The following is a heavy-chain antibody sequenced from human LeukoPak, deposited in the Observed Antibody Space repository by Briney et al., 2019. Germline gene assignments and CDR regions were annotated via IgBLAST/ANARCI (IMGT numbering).Heavy chain of an antibody. CDR2: INSDESST. CDR1: GFTFSSYW. D-gene: IGHD2-15*01. Sequence: PGGSLRLSCAASGFTFSSYWMHWVRQAPGKGLVWVSRINSDESSTSYADSVRGRFTISRDNAKNTLYLQMNSLRTEDTAVYYCACYGIAPPYWGQGTLVTVSS. J-gene: IGHJ4*02. CDR3: ACYGIAPPY. V-gene: IGHV3-74*01.